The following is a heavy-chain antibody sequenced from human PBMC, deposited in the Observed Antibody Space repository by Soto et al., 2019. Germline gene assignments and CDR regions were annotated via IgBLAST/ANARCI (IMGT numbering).Heavy chain of an antibody. CDR2: MGGYKVNT. CDR1: GYTFTNYG. Sequence: QVQLVQSGAEVREPGASVKVSCKASGYTFTNYGVSWVRQAPGQGLEWMGWMGGYKVNTNYAEKLQGIVTLTTEKSTSTAYMELRSLRSDDTAVYYCAPHTLDTGMPSGYWGQGTLVTVSS. J-gene: IGHJ4*02. CDR3: APHTLDTGMPSGY. D-gene: IGHD5-18*01. V-gene: IGHV1-18*01.